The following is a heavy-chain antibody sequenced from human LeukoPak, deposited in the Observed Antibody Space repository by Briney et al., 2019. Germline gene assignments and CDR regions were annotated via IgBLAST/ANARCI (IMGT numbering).Heavy chain of an antibody. D-gene: IGHD3-10*01. CDR1: GLTFSGYS. V-gene: IGHV3-21*01. J-gene: IGHJ4*02. CDR3: ARDGYYTSGRNPYFDY. CDR2: ISSRSNYI. Sequence: PGGSLRLSCAASGLTFSGYSMNRVRQAPGKGLEWVSSISSRSNYIYYADSVKGRFTISRDNAKNSQYLQMNSLRAEDTGVYYCARDGYYTSGRNPYFDYWGQGTLVTVSS.